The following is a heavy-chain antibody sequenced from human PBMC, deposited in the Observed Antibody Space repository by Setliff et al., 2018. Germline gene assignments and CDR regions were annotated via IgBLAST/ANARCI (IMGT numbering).Heavy chain of an antibody. Sequence: SETLSLTCSVSGGSISSGSDYWNWLRQPAGKGLEWIGHINRRGSTNFSPSLKSRVTISLDTSKNQFSLNLTSVTAADTAVYYCARASSGWYSAYYYYMDVWGKGTTVTVSS. J-gene: IGHJ6*03. CDR3: ARASSGWYSAYYYYMDV. V-gene: IGHV4-61*09. CDR1: GGSISSGSDY. D-gene: IGHD6-19*01. CDR2: INRRGST.